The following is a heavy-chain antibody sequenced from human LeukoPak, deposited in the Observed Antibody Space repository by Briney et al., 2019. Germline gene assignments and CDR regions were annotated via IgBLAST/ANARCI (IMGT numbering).Heavy chain of an antibody. D-gene: IGHD3-3*01. V-gene: IGHV1-69*13. Sequence: SVKVSCKASGGTFSSYAISWVRQAPGQGLEWMGGIIPIFGTANYAQKFQGRVTITADESTSTAYMEMSRLRPEDTAVYYCARTKLRFLSAKDYYYYYMDVWGKGTPVTVSS. CDR3: ARTKLRFLSAKDYYYYYMDV. J-gene: IGHJ6*03. CDR1: GGTFSSYA. CDR2: IIPIFGTA.